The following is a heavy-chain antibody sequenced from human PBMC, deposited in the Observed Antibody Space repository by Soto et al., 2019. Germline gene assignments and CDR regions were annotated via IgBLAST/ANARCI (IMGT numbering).Heavy chain of an antibody. Sequence: QVQLVESGGCLVKPGGSLRLSCAASGFTFSDYDMSWIRQAPGKGLEWVSFVSSSGTTIYYVDSVKGRFTISRDNAKNSLYLQMNSLRAEDAAVYYCAGMGTRAARPSYWGQGTLVTVSS. CDR3: AGMGTRAARPSY. V-gene: IGHV3-11*01. D-gene: IGHD6-6*01. CDR1: GFTFSDYD. CDR2: VSSSGTTI. J-gene: IGHJ4*02.